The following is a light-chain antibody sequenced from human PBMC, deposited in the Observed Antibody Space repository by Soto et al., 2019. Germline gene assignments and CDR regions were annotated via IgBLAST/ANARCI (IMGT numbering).Light chain of an antibody. CDR1: QSISSW. CDR3: QQYNDNWT. CDR2: KAS. V-gene: IGKV1-5*03. J-gene: IGKJ1*01. Sequence: DIQRTQCPSTLSASVGDRVTITCRASQSISSWLAWYQQKPGKAPKLLIHKASTLQSGVPSRFSGSGSGTEFTLAISSLQPDDSATYYCQQYNDNWTFGQGTKV.